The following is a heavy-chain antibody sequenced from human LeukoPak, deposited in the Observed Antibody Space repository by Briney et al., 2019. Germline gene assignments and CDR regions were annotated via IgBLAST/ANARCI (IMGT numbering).Heavy chain of an antibody. D-gene: IGHD2-21*01. J-gene: IGHJ4*02. CDR2: IYENGGTT. CDR3: AKDFRIGYSAHFDY. CDR1: GFTFRSHA. V-gene: IGHV3-23*01. Sequence: GGSLRLSCVGSGFTFRSHAMSWVRQAPEKGLEFVSGIYENGGTTYYADSVKGRFSISRDNTKNTLYLQMDSLRGEDTAVYYCAKDFRIGYSAHFDYWGQGALVTVSS.